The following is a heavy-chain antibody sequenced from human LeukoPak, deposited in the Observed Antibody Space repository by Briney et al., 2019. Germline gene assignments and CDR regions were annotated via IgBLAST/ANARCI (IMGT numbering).Heavy chain of an antibody. CDR2: IYYSGST. V-gene: IGHV4-30-4*01. CDR1: GGSISSGDYY. D-gene: IGHD3-10*01. Sequence: SQTLSLTCTVSGGSISSGDYYWSWIRQPPGKGLEWIGYIYYSGSTYYNPSLKSRVTISVDTSKNQFSLKLSSVTAADTAVYYYATRLEYGSGSYLNYWGQGTLVTVSS. J-gene: IGHJ4*02. CDR3: ATRLEYGSGSYLNY.